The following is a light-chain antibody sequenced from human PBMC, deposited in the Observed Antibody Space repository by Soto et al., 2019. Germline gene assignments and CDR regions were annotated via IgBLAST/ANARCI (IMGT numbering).Light chain of an antibody. Sequence: EIVLTQSPATLSLSPGERATLSCRASQSVSSYLAWYQQKPGQAPRLLIYDASNRATGIPARFSGSGSGTDFTLTISSLEPEDFAVYYCQQRINWVFTFGPGTKVDIK. CDR1: QSVSSY. CDR2: DAS. V-gene: IGKV3-11*01. J-gene: IGKJ3*01. CDR3: QQRINWVFT.